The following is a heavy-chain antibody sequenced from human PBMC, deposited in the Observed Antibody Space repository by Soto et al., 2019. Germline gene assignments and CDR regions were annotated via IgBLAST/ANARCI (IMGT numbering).Heavy chain of an antibody. D-gene: IGHD2-2*01. CDR2: ISAYNGNT. J-gene: IGHJ5*02. CDR3: ARDIVVVPAAIPGFNWFDP. CDR1: GYTFTSYG. Sequence: ASVKVSCKASGYTFTSYGISWVRQAPGQGLEWMGWISAYNGNTNYAQKLQGRVTMTTDTSTSTAYMELRSLRSDDTAVYYCARDIVVVPAAIPGFNWFDPWGQGTLVTVSS. V-gene: IGHV1-18*01.